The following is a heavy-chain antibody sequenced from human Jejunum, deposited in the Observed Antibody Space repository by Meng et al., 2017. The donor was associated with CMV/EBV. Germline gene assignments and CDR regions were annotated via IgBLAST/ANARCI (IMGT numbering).Heavy chain of an antibody. CDR2: IYGGDST. Sequence: CAASGFLVSATFIGWVRQAPGKGLEWVSLIYGGDSTYYRDSVQGRFIISRDNSTNTLYLQMNRLRGEDTAVYHCAKVGAAGGLQPFDRWGRGTLVTVSS. CDR3: AKVGAAGGLQPFDR. CDR1: GFLVSATF. J-gene: IGHJ4*02. V-gene: IGHV3-53*01. D-gene: IGHD3-10*01.